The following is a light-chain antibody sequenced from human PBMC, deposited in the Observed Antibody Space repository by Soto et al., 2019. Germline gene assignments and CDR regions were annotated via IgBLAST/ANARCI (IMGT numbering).Light chain of an antibody. CDR3: TSYTSRSTLDV. J-gene: IGLJ1*01. V-gene: IGLV2-14*01. CDR2: EIS. CDR1: SSDVGGYNY. Sequence: QSVLTQPASVSGSPGQSITISCTGTSSDVGGYNYVSWYQQHPGKAPKLIIYEISNRPTGVSNRFSGSKSGHTASLTISGLQSEDEADYFCTSYTSRSTLDVFGTGTKVNGL.